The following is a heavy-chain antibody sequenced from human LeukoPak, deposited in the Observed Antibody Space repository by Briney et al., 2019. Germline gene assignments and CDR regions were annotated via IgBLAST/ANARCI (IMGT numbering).Heavy chain of an antibody. V-gene: IGHV4-39*07. CDR1: GGSISSSSYY. CDR3: ARVTGTIGYYYYYYYMDV. Sequence: SETLSLTCTVSGGSISSSSYYWGWIRQPPGKGLEWIGSIYYSGSTYYNPSLKSRVTISVDTSKNQFSLRLSSVTAADTAVYYCARVTGTIGYYYYYYYMDVWGKGTTVTVSS. CDR2: IYYSGST. J-gene: IGHJ6*03. D-gene: IGHD1-7*01.